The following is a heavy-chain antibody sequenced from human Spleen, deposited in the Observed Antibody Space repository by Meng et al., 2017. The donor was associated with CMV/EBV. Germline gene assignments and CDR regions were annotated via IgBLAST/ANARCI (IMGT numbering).Heavy chain of an antibody. D-gene: IGHD3-22*01. Sequence: ASVKVSCKSSGYTFTGHYIHWVRQAPGQGLEWLGWMNPNSGKTAYAQKFQGRVTITRNTSISTAYMELSSLRSEDTAVYYCARGGIPYYYDRSGGLSSVWFDPWGQGTLVTVSS. CDR3: ARGGIPYYYDRSGGLSSVWFDP. CDR1: GYTFTGHY. CDR2: MNPNSGKT. J-gene: IGHJ5*02. V-gene: IGHV1-8*03.